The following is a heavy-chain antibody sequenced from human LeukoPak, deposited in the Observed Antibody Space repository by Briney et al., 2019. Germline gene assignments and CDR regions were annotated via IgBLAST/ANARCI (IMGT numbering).Heavy chain of an antibody. Sequence: PGGSLRLSCAPSGFIVSSNYMSWVRQAPGKGLEWASVIYSGGSTYHADSVKGRFTISRDNSKNTLYPQMNILRPEHTAAYYYAKTVAWDCMDVGGQGTPVSVSS. CDR3: AKTVAWDCMDV. CDR2: IYSGGST. V-gene: IGHV3-66*01. J-gene: IGHJ6*01. D-gene: IGHD4-23*01. CDR1: GFIVSSNY.